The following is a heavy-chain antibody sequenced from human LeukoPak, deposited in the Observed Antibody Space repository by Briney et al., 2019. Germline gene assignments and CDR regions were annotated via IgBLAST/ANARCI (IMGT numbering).Heavy chain of an antibody. V-gene: IGHV1-69*05. Sequence: SGKLCGNASGATFSSYAISWVRRAPGQGLEWMGGIIPIVGTANYAQKFQSRVTITTDEPTSPAYMELSSLRSEDTAVYYCATVLEWLFGYRGQGTMVTVSS. CDR2: IIPIVGTA. CDR1: GATFSSYA. J-gene: IGHJ4*02. D-gene: IGHD3-3*01. CDR3: ATVLEWLFGY.